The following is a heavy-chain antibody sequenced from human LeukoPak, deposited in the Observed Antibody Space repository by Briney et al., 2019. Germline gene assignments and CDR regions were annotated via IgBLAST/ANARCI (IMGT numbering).Heavy chain of an antibody. CDR1: GFTFSNAW. V-gene: IGHV3-15*01. D-gene: IGHD3-22*01. Sequence: GGSLRLSCAASGFTFSNAWMSWVRQAPGKGLEWVGRIKSKTDGGTTDYAAPVKGRFTISRDDSKNTLYLQMNSLKTEDTAVYYCTTYYYDSSGYYYGDYWGQGTLVTVSS. CDR3: TTYYYDSSGYYYGDY. J-gene: IGHJ4*02. CDR2: IKSKTDGGTT.